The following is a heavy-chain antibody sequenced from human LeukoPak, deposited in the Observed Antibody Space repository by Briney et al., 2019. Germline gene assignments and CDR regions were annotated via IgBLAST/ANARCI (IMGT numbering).Heavy chain of an antibody. CDR3: AGRSSKAPNYYYYYGMDV. Sequence: RPGGSLRLSCAASGFTFSSYAMSWVRQAPGKGLEWVSAISGSGGSTYYADSVKGRFTISRDNSKNTLYLQMNSLRAEDTAVYYCAGRSSKAPNYYYYYGMDVWGQGTTVTVSS. D-gene: IGHD4-17*01. V-gene: IGHV3-23*01. CDR1: GFTFSSYA. J-gene: IGHJ6*02. CDR2: ISGSGGST.